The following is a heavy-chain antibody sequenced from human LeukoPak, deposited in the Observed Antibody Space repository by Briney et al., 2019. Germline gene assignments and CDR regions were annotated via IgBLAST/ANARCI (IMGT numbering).Heavy chain of an antibody. CDR1: GFTFSSYG. J-gene: IGHJ4*02. D-gene: IGHD6-13*01. V-gene: IGHV3-30*18. CDR2: ISHDGNVT. CDR3: AKEGSQYASSWFDY. Sequence: GGSLRLSCEASGFTFSSYGMQWVRQAPGMGPEWVSVISHDGNVTHYADSVKGRFTISRDSSPNTLYLQMDSLRTEDTAVYYCAKEGSQYASSWFDYWGQGTLVTVSS.